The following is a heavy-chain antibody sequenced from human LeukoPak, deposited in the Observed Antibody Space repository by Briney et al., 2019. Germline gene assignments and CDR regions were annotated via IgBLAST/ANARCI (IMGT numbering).Heavy chain of an antibody. V-gene: IGHV3-64*01. CDR1: GFTFSSYA. D-gene: IGHD5-18*01. CDR2: ISSNGGST. J-gene: IGHJ3*02. CDR3: ARGRSLWPNDAFDI. Sequence: PGGSLRLSCAASGFTFSSYAMHWVRQAPGKGLEYVSAISSNGGSTYYANSVKGRLTISRDNSKNTLYLQMGSLRAEDMAVYYCARGRSLWPNDAFDIWGQGTMVTVSS.